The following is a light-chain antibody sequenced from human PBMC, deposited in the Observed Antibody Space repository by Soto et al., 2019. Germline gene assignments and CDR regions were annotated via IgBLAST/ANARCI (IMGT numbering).Light chain of an antibody. CDR1: QSISKY. CDR3: QHSYSTPDT. CDR2: AAS. V-gene: IGKV1-39*01. Sequence: DIQMTQSTSSLSASVGDRVTITCRAGQSISKYLNWYQQKPGKPPKVLSYAASSLQGGVPSRFSGSGSGTDFTLSINSLQPEDSATYYCQHSYSTPDTFGPGTKVDIK. J-gene: IGKJ3*01.